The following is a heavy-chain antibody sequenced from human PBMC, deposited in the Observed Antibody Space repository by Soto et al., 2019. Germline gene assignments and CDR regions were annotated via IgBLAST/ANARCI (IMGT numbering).Heavy chain of an antibody. CDR3: ARLAVTSSTHFDY. D-gene: IGHD2-21*02. J-gene: IGHJ4*02. Sequence: GESLKISCKGSGYYFIAYWIGWVRQMPGKGLELMGIIYPPDSDVRYSPSFQGQVTIPVDKSINTAYLQWSSLKASDTATYYCARLAVTSSTHFDYWGQGTPVTVSS. CDR1: GYYFIAYW. CDR2: IYPPDSDV. V-gene: IGHV5-51*01.